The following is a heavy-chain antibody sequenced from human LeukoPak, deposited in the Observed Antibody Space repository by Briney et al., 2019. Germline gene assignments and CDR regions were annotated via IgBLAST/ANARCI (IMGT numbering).Heavy chain of an antibody. CDR1: GGSMGNYY. CDR2: IYTSGST. D-gene: IGHD3-3*01. J-gene: IGHJ4*02. V-gene: IGHV4-4*07. Sequence: SETLSLTCTVSGGSMGNYYWNWIRQAAGKGLEWIGRIYTSGSTNYNPSLKSRVSMSVDTSRNQFSLNLSSVTAADTAVYYCARAWSGYYYFDYWGQGAPATVSS. CDR3: ARAWSGYYYFDY.